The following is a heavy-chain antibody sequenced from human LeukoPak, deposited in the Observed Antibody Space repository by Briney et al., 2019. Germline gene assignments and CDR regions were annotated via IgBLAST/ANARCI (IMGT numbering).Heavy chain of an antibody. J-gene: IGHJ4*02. Sequence: GSVKVSCKASGYTFTDYYIYWVRQAPGQGPEWMGWISPNSGGTNFAQKFQGRVTMTRDTSISTAYMELSRLRSDDTAVYYCARDGDPYSNPFDYWGQGTLVTVSS. D-gene: IGHD4-11*01. CDR2: ISPNSGGT. CDR3: ARDGDPYSNPFDY. V-gene: IGHV1-2*02. CDR1: GYTFTDYY.